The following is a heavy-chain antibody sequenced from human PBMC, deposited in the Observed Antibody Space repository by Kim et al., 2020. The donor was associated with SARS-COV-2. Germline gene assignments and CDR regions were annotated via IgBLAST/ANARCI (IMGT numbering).Heavy chain of an antibody. J-gene: IGHJ4*02. CDR3: ARHRYGDYSQDFDY. V-gene: IGHV5-51*01. Sequence: SPSFQGQVTISADKSISTAYLQWSSLKASDTAMYYCARHRYGDYSQDFDYWGQGTLVTVSS. D-gene: IGHD4-17*01.